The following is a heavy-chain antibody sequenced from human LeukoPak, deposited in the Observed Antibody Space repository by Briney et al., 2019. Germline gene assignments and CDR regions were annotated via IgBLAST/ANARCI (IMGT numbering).Heavy chain of an antibody. D-gene: IGHD3-3*01. CDR2: INHSGST. CDR3: AREYYDFWSGQGPFDY. J-gene: IGHJ4*02. V-gene: IGHV4-39*07. Sequence: PSETLSLTCTVSGGSISSSSYYWGWIRQPPGKGLEWIGEINHSGSTNYNPSLKSRVTISVDTSKNQFSLKLSSVTAADTAVYYCAREYYDFWSGQGPFDYWGQGTLVTVSS. CDR1: GGSISSSSYY.